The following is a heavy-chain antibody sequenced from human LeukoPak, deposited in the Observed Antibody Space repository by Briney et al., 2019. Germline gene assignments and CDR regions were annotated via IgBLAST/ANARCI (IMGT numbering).Heavy chain of an antibody. D-gene: IGHD6-19*01. Sequence: ASVKVSCKTSGYTFTSYGISWVRQAPGQGLEWMGWISGYNANTNYGQKFQGRVTMTTDTSTTTVYMELRSLRSDDTAVYYCARPRVAGSFDYWGQGTLVTVSS. V-gene: IGHV1-18*01. CDR3: ARPRVAGSFDY. CDR2: ISGYNANT. CDR1: GYTFTSYG. J-gene: IGHJ4*02.